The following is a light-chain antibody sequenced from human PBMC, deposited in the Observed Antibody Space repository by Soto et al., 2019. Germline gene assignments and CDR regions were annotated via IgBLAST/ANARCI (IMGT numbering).Light chain of an antibody. CDR3: SSYASSSTHG. Sequence: QSALTQPASVSGSPGQSITISCTGTSSDVGGYNYVSWYQQHPGKAPKLMIYEVSNRPSGVSNRFSGSKSGNTASLTISGLQAEDEADYYWSSYASSSTHGFGTGTKLTV. J-gene: IGLJ1*01. CDR2: EVS. V-gene: IGLV2-14*01. CDR1: SSDVGGYNY.